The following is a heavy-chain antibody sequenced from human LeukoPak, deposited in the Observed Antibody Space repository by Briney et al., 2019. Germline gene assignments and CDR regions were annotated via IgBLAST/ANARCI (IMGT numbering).Heavy chain of an antibody. J-gene: IGHJ4*02. Sequence: GRSLRLSCAASGFTFSSYAMHWVRQAPGKGLEWVAVISYDGSNKYYADSVKGRFTISGDNSKNTLYLQMNSLRAEDTAVYYCARGRRYYYDSSGYLRFDYWGQGTLVTVSS. CDR1: GFTFSSYA. CDR2: ISYDGSNK. V-gene: IGHV3-30-3*01. CDR3: ARGRRYYYDSSGYLRFDY. D-gene: IGHD3-22*01.